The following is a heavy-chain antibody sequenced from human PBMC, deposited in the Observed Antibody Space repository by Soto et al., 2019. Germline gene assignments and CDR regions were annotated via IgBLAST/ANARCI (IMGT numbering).Heavy chain of an antibody. CDR2: VYPSSGGT. D-gene: IGHD1-7*01. Sequence: QVQLVQSGAEVKQPGASVKVSCKASGYTFSVYHLHWLRQAPGQGLEWMGWVYPSSGGTSYAQRFEGRVTMTRDTSINTAYMGLSRLTSDDTAVYYCAKELQRGLDVWGQGTTVIVSS. V-gene: IGHV1-2*02. CDR3: AKELQRGLDV. J-gene: IGHJ6*02. CDR1: GYTFSVYH.